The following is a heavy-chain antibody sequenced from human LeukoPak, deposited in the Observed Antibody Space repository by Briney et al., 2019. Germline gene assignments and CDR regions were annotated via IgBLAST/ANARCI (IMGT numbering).Heavy chain of an antibody. CDR2: IYPGDSDT. CDR1: GYSFTSYW. Sequence: GEPLKISCKGSGYSFTSYWIGWVRQMPGKGVEWMGIIYPGDSDTRYSPSFQGQVTISADKFISTAYLQWSSLKASDTAMYYCARVGPPDRYCSGGSCYSPPFDYWGQGTLVTVSS. D-gene: IGHD2-15*01. CDR3: ARVGPPDRYCSGGSCYSPPFDY. J-gene: IGHJ4*02. V-gene: IGHV5-51*01.